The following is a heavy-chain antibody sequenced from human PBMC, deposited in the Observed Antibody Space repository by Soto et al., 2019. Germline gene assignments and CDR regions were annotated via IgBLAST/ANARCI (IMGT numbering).Heavy chain of an antibody. Sequence: QVQLVQSGAEVKKPGSSVKVSCKASGGTFSSYAISWVRQAPGQGLEWMGGSIPIFGTANYAQKFQGRVTITADESTSTAYMALSSLRSEDTAVYYCARENPNDFGGNGSLDYWGQGTLVTVSS. CDR1: GGTFSSYA. CDR2: SIPIFGTA. CDR3: ARENPNDFGGNGSLDY. D-gene: IGHD4-17*01. V-gene: IGHV1-69*01. J-gene: IGHJ4*02.